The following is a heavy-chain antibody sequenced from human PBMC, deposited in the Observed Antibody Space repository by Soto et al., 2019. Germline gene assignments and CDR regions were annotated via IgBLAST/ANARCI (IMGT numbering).Heavy chain of an antibody. CDR3: ARDGPSGSYYFDY. J-gene: IGHJ4*02. CDR2: INPTDGST. D-gene: IGHD1-26*01. Sequence: ASVKVSCKAPGYTFTSYYMHWLRQAPGQGLEWMGIINPTDGSTSYAQKFQGRVTVTTGTSTSTVDMELSSLRSEDTAVYYCARDGPSGSYYFDYWGQGTVVTVSS. CDR1: GYTFTSYY. V-gene: IGHV1-46*01.